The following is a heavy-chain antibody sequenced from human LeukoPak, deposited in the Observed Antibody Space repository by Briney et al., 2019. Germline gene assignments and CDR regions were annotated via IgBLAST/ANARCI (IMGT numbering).Heavy chain of an antibody. CDR1: GFTFSSYG. V-gene: IGHV3-30*03. J-gene: IGHJ4*02. CDR3: ARGGAPAVYFDY. D-gene: IGHD1-26*01. CDR2: ISHAGSNE. Sequence: PGGSLRLSCAGSGFTFSSYGMHWVRQAPGKGLEWVALISHAGSNEYYAASVKGRFTISRDNSNNEFYLQMNSLRPEDTAVYYCARGGAPAVYFDYWGQGALVTVSS.